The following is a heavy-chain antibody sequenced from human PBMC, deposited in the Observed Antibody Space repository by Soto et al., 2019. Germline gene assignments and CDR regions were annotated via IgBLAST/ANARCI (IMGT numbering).Heavy chain of an antibody. CDR3: ARSGEGPYQLLRTNYYYYYMDV. CDR2: IIPILGIA. Sequence: ASVKVSCKASAGTFSSYTISWVRPAHGQGLEWMGRIIPILGIANYAQKFQGRVTITADKSTSTAYMELSSLRSEDTAEYYCARSGEGPYQLLRTNYYYYYMDVWGKGTTVTVSS. D-gene: IGHD2-2*01. V-gene: IGHV1-69*02. CDR1: AGTFSSYT. J-gene: IGHJ6*03.